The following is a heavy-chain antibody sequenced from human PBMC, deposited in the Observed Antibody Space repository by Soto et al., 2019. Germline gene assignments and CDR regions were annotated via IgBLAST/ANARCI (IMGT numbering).Heavy chain of an antibody. CDR1: GYTFTSYY. J-gene: IGHJ6*02. CDR2: INPSGGST. D-gene: IGHD2-15*01. CDR3: ARDPGGDYGMDG. V-gene: IGHV1-46*03. Sequence: ASVKVSCKASGYTFTSYYMHWVRQAPGQGLEWMGIINPSGGSTSYAQKFQGRVTMTRDTSTSTVYMELSSLRSEDTAVYYFARDPGGDYGMDGWGQGTTVNVAS.